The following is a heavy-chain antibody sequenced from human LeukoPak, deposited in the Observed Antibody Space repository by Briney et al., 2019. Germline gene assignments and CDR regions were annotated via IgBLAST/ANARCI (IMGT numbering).Heavy chain of an antibody. Sequence: GESLKISCKGSGYSFTSYWIGWVRQMPGKGLEWMGIIYPGDSDTRYSPSFQGQVTISADKSISTAYLQWSSLKASDTAMYYCARGLGVVPAAIRGWFDPWGREPWSPSPQ. J-gene: IGHJ5*02. CDR3: ARGLGVVPAAIRGWFDP. V-gene: IGHV5-51*01. CDR2: IYPGDSDT. D-gene: IGHD2-2*02. CDR1: GYSFTSYW.